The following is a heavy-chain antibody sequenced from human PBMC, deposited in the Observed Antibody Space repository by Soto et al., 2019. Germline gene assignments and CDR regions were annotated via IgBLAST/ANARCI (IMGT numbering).Heavy chain of an antibody. D-gene: IGHD6-6*01. J-gene: IGHJ5*02. CDR3: AKDLTRQLAYWLDP. V-gene: IGHV1-2*02. CDR1: GFSFTGYY. CDR2: INAHSGGT. Sequence: GASVKVSCKASGFSFTGYYIHWLRQAPGQSLEWMGWINAHSGGTEYAQKFQGRVTLTRDTSIATAYLTLTSLTSDDTALYYCAKDLTRQLAYWLDPCGQGTQVTVSS.